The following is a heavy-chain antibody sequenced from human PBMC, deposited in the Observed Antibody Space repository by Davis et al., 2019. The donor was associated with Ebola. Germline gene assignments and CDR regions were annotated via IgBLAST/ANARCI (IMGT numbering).Heavy chain of an antibody. Sequence: ASVKVSCKASGYTFTGYYMHWVRQAPGQGLEWMGWINPNSGGTNYAQKFQGRVTMTRDTSISPAYMELSRLRSDDTAVYYCARDTISLGAFDYWGQGTLVTVSS. CDR1: GYTFTGYY. D-gene: IGHD3-10*01. CDR3: ARDTISLGAFDY. J-gene: IGHJ4*02. CDR2: INPNSGGT. V-gene: IGHV1-2*02.